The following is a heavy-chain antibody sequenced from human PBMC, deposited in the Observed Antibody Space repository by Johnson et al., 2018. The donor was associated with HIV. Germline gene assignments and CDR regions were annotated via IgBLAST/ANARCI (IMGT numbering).Heavy chain of an antibody. CDR3: ARDWVIGDAFDI. V-gene: IGHV3-11*04. CDR1: GFIFSDYY. Sequence: QMQLVESGGGLVKPGGSLRLSCAASGFIFSDYYMSWIRQAPGKGLEWVSYISSSGNPIYYADSVKGRFTISRDNAKNSLYLQMNSLRAEDTAVYYCARDWVIGDAFDIWGQGTKVTVSS. D-gene: IGHD2-21*01. CDR2: ISSSGNPI. J-gene: IGHJ3*02.